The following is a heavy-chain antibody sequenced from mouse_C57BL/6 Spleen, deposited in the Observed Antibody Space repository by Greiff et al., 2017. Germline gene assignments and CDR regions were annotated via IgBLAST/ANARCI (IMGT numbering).Heavy chain of an antibody. CDR3: TGGYYAMDY. CDR2: IDPETGGT. CDR1: GYTFTDYE. J-gene: IGHJ4*01. V-gene: IGHV1-15*01. Sequence: VQLVESGAELVRPGASVTLSCKASGYTFTDYEMHWVKQTPVHGLEWIGAIDPETGGTAYNQKFKGKAILTADKSSSTAYMVRRSLTAEDSAVYYCTGGYYAMDYWGQGTSVTVSS.